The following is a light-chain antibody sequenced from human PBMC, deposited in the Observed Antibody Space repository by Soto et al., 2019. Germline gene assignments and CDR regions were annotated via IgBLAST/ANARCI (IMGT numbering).Light chain of an antibody. Sequence: EIVLTQSPGTLSLSPGERATLSCRASQSVSSSYLAWYQQKPGQAPRLLIYGASSRATGIPDRFSGSGSGTDFTLTISRLEPADFAVYYCQQYDSSPTTFGQGTKVEIK. CDR2: GAS. V-gene: IGKV3-20*01. CDR1: QSVSSSY. CDR3: QQYDSSPTT. J-gene: IGKJ1*01.